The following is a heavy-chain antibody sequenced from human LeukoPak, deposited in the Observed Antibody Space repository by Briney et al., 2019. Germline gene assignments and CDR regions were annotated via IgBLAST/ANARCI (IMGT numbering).Heavy chain of an antibody. CDR1: GYTFTSYY. CDR3: ARGDYGDPLDY. V-gene: IGHV1-46*01. Sequence: ASVKVSCKASGYTFTSYYMHWVRQAPGQGLEWMGIINPSGGSTSYAQKFQSRVTMTRDMSTSTVYMELSSLRSEDTAVYYCARGDYGDPLDYWGQGTLVTVSS. D-gene: IGHD4-17*01. J-gene: IGHJ4*02. CDR2: INPSGGST.